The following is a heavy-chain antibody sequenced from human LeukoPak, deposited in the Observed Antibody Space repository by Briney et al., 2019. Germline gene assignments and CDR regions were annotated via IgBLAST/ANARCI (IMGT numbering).Heavy chain of an antibody. V-gene: IGHV1-18*01. CDR2: ISAYNGNT. D-gene: IGHD3-16*01. CDR1: GYTFTSYG. Sequence: ASVKVSCKASGYTFTSYGISWVRQAPGQVLGWMGWISAYNGNTNYAQKLQGRVTMTTDTSTSTAYMELRSLRSDDTAVYYCARDGNRITFGGVSFDYWGQGTLVTVSS. CDR3: ARDGNRITFGGVSFDY. J-gene: IGHJ4*02.